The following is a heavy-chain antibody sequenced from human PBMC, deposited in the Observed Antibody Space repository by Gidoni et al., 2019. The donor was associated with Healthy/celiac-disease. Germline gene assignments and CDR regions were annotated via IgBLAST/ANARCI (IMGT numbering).Heavy chain of an antibody. Sequence: QVQLVESGGGVVQPGRSLRLSCAASGFTFSSYAMHWVRQAPGKGLEWVAVISYDGSNKYYADSVKGRFTISRDNSKNTLYLQMNSLRAEDTAVYYCAREVIAVAGRDLYYFDYWGQGTLVTVSS. D-gene: IGHD6-19*01. J-gene: IGHJ4*02. CDR2: ISYDGSNK. CDR1: GFTFSSYA. CDR3: AREVIAVAGRDLYYFDY. V-gene: IGHV3-30-3*01.